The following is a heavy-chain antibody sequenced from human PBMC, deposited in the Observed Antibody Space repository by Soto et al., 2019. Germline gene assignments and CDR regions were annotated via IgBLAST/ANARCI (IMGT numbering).Heavy chain of an antibody. Sequence: SETLCLTCTVSGGSSGGGDGYWSWMRQTPGKGLEWIGYIYYSGSTYYSPSLKSRVTISSDRSKNQFSLNLNSVTAADTAVYYCAKGKDATMVAPFDYWGQGILVTVSS. D-gene: IGHD5-18*01. J-gene: IGHJ4*02. CDR2: IYYSGST. CDR3: AKGKDATMVAPFDY. CDR1: GGSSGGGDGY. V-gene: IGHV4-30-4*01.